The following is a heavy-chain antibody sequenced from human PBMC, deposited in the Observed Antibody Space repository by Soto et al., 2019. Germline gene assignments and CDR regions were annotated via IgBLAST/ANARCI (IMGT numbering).Heavy chain of an antibody. V-gene: IGHV3-23*01. CDR3: AKDEVIGGYYYYYMDV. CDR2: ISGSGGST. Sequence: GGSLRLSCAASGFTFSSYAMSWVRQAPGKGLEWVSAISGSGGSTYYADSVKGRFTISRDNSKNTLYLQMNSLRAEDTAVYYCAKDEVIGGYYYYYMDVWGKATTVTVSS. J-gene: IGHJ6*03. D-gene: IGHD3-16*01. CDR1: GFTFSSYA.